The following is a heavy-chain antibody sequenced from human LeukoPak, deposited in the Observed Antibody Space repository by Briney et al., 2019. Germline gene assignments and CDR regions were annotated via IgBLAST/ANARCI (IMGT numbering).Heavy chain of an antibody. CDR3: TRLPGSSGSGWFDP. CDR2: IYPGDSDI. D-gene: IGHD3-22*01. CDR1: GYRFTTYW. V-gene: IGHV5-51*01. Sequence: EESLKISCEGSGYRFTTYWIGWVRQMPGKGLEWVAMIYPGDSDIRYSPSFQGQVTISADKSISTAYLQWSSLKASDTAIYYCTRLPGSSGSGWFDPWGQGTPVTVSS. J-gene: IGHJ5*02.